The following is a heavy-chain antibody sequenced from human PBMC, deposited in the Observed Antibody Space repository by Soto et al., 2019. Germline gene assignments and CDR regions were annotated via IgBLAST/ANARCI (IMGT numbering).Heavy chain of an antibody. D-gene: IGHD3-3*01. CDR1: GGSISSSSYY. J-gene: IGHJ4*02. CDR3: ARHNPPYDFWSGYSYYFEY. CDR2: IYYSGST. Sequence: PSETLSLTCTVSGGSISSSSYYWGWIRQPPGKGLEWIGSIYYSGSTYYNPSLKSRVTISVDTSKDQFSLKLSSVTAADTAVYYCARHNPPYDFWSGYSYYFEYWGQGTMVTGS. V-gene: IGHV4-39*01.